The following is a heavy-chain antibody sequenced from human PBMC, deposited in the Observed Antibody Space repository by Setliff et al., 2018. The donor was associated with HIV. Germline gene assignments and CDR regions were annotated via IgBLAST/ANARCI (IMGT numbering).Heavy chain of an antibody. CDR1: GYSISSGYY. D-gene: IGHD3-3*01. CDR3: ARGPDIPVLQFFTRVDV. J-gene: IGHJ6*02. CDR2: IYYGGHT. V-gene: IGHV4-38-2*01. Sequence: PSETLSLTCAASGYSISSGYYWGWIRQPPGKGLEWIGSIYYGGHTNYNPSLKSRVTVSADTSKNQISLKLNSVTAADTAVYYCARGPDIPVLQFFTRVDVWGPGITVTVSS.